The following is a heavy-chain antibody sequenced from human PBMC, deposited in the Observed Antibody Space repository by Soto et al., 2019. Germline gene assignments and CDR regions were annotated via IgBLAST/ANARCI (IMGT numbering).Heavy chain of an antibody. CDR2: INPASQLR. CDR1: GVPFNSYG. V-gene: IGHV1-69*09. J-gene: IGHJ4*02. D-gene: IGHD2-21*01. CDR3: ARMKLASLAH. Sequence: QVVLLQSGTEVKRPGSSVKVSCKASGVPFNSYGFAWVRQAPGRGLEWVGRINPASQLRNYEQSLQGRVTITADTPTTTADMELSALTSEATAVYYFARMKLASLAHWGQGTLVTVSS.